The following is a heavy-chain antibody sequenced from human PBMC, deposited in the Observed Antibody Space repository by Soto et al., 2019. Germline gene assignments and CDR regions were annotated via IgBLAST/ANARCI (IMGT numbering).Heavy chain of an antibody. CDR2: IYYSGST. D-gene: IGHD6-13*01. CDR3: ARRIPTAGLFDY. CDR1: GGSIGSYY. V-gene: IGHV4-59*12. Sequence: SETLSLTCTVSGGSIGSYYWRWIRQPPGKGLEWIGYIYYSGSTNYNPSLKSRVTISVDTSKNQFSLKLTSVTAADTAVYYCARRIPTAGLFDYWGQGTLVTVSS. J-gene: IGHJ4*02.